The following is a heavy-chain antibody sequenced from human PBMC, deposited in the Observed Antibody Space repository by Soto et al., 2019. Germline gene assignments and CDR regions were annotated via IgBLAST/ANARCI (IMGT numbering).Heavy chain of an antibody. CDR3: ARDLIAAAARDAFDI. CDR2: IYYSGST. D-gene: IGHD6-13*01. Sequence: QVQLQESGPGLVKPSETLSLTCTVSGGSISSYYWSWIRQPPGKGLEWIGYIYYSGSTNYNPSLKSRVTIXXDTSKXQFXLKXXSVXAADTAVYYCARDLIAAAARDAFDIWGQGTMVTVSS. J-gene: IGHJ3*02. CDR1: GGSISSYY. V-gene: IGHV4-59*01.